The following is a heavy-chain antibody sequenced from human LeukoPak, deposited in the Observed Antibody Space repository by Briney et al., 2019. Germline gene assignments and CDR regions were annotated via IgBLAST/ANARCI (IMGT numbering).Heavy chain of an antibody. D-gene: IGHD5-18*01. Sequence: SETLSLTCTVSGGSISSYYWSWIRQPPGKGLEWIGEINHSGSPNYNPSLRSRVTISVDTSKNQFSLKLSSVTAADTAVYYCARGRSYSYGAFDYWGQGTLVTVSS. J-gene: IGHJ4*02. CDR2: INHSGSP. V-gene: IGHV4-34*01. CDR1: GGSISSYY. CDR3: ARGRSYSYGAFDY.